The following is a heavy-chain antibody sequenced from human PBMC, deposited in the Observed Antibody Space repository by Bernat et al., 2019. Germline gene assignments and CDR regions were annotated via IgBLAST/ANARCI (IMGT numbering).Heavy chain of an antibody. V-gene: IGHV4-34*01. CDR1: GGSFSGYY. CDR3: ATFTFGGVPSRYSCDY. J-gene: IGHJ4*02. Sequence: QVQLQQWGAGLLKPSETLSLTCAVYGGSFSGYYWSWIRQPPGKGLEWIGEINHSGSTNYNPSLKSRVTISVDTSKNQFSLKLSSVTAADTAVYYCATFTFGGVPSRYSCDYWGQGTLVTVSS. D-gene: IGHD3-16*01. CDR2: INHSGST.